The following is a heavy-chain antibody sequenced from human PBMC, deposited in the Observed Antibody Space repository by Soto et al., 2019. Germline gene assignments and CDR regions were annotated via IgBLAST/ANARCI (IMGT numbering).Heavy chain of an antibody. J-gene: IGHJ6*02. CDR3: AKDPNAGADNYFYGMDV. V-gene: IGHV3-30*18. CDR1: GFTFSSYG. CDR2: ISYDGSNK. Sequence: GGSLRLSCAASGFTFSSYGIHWVRQAPGKGLEWVAVISYDGSNKYYADSVKGRFTISRDNSKNTLYLQMNSLRAEDTAVYYCAKDPNAGADNYFYGMDVWAQVTTVPVSS. D-gene: IGHD1-26*01.